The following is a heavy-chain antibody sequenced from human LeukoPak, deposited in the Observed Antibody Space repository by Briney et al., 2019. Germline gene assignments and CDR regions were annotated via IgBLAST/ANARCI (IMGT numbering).Heavy chain of an antibody. CDR1: GFTVRSNY. J-gene: IGHJ4*02. D-gene: IGHD6-13*01. V-gene: IGHV3-66*04. Sequence: GSLRLSCAVSGFTVRSNYMAWVRQAPGEGLECVSILYSSGDTYYADSVKGRFTISRDNSKNTLYLQLNSLRAEDTAVYYCAKHGPSPSSWFGPSDYWGQGTLVTVSS. CDR2: LYSSGDT. CDR3: AKHGPSPSSWFGPSDY.